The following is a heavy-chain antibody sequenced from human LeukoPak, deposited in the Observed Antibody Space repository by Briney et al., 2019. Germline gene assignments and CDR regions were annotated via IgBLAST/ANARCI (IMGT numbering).Heavy chain of an antibody. CDR1: GGSMNINNYY. Sequence: SETLSLTCTVFGGSMNINNYYWAWIRQPPGKGLEWIGYIYYSGSTNYNPSLKSRVTISVDTSKNQFSLKLSSVTAADTAVYYCARVYYSNSYDYWYFDLWGRGTLVTVSS. V-gene: IGHV4-61*05. D-gene: IGHD6-13*01. CDR2: IYYSGST. J-gene: IGHJ2*01. CDR3: ARVYYSNSYDYWYFDL.